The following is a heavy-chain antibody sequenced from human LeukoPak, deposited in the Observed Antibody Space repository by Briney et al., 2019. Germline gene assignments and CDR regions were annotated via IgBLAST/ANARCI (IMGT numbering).Heavy chain of an antibody. V-gene: IGHV3-7*01. CDR2: IKQDGTEK. J-gene: IGHJ5*02. D-gene: IGHD5-12*01. CDR3: ATAYSGFAYNWFDP. CDR1: GFTFTTYW. Sequence: PGGSLRLSCAASGFTFTTYWMSWVRQAPGKGLEWVANIKQDGTEKYYVDSVKGRFTISRDNAKNTLYLQLNSLRGEDTALYFCATAYSGFAYNWFDPWGQGTLVTVSS.